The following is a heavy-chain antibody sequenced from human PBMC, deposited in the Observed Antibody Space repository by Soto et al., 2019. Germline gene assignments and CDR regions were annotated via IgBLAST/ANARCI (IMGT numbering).Heavy chain of an antibody. V-gene: IGHV3-33*01. CDR2: IWYDSSNK. J-gene: IGHJ4*02. Sequence: QVQPVESGGGVVQPGRSLRLSCVASGLTFRNYGMHWVRQAPGKGLEWVAVIWYDSSNKYYAHSVKGRFTISRDNSKNTLYLQMNSLRAEDTAVYYCARDYNSYYFDNWGQGTLVTVSS. CDR1: GLTFRNYG. D-gene: IGHD1-1*01. CDR3: ARDYNSYYFDN.